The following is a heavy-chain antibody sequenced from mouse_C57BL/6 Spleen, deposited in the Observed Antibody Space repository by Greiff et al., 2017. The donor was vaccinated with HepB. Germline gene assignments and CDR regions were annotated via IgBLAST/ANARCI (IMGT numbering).Heavy chain of an antibody. D-gene: IGHD2-4*01. CDR3: ARSGDYDKAMDY. CDR2: ILPGSGST. V-gene: IGHV1-9*01. Sequence: QVQLQQSGAELMKPGASVKLSCKATGYTFTGYWIEWVKQRPGHGLEWIGEILPGSGSTNYNEKFKGNATFTADTSSNTAYMQLSSLTTEDSAIYYCARSGDYDKAMDYWGQGTSVTVSS. CDR1: GYTFTGYW. J-gene: IGHJ4*01.